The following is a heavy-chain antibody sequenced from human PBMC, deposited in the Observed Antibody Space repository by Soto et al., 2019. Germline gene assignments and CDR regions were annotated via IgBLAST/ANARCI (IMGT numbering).Heavy chain of an antibody. Sequence: QVQLQESGPGLVKPSQTLSLTCTVSGGSISSGGYYWSWIRQHPGKGLEWIGYIYYSGSTYYNPSLKSRVTMSVDTSKNQFSLKLSSVTAADTAVYYCARGIVVVPAAIGGGYYYYYYMDVWGKGTTVTVSS. CDR2: IYYSGST. CDR1: GGSISSGGYY. J-gene: IGHJ6*03. D-gene: IGHD2-2*01. V-gene: IGHV4-31*03. CDR3: ARGIVVVPAAIGGGYYYYYYMDV.